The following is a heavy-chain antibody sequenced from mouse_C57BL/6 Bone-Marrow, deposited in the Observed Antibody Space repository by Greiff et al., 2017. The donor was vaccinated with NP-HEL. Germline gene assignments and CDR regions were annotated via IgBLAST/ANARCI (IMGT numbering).Heavy chain of an antibody. V-gene: IGHV15-2*01. D-gene: IGHD1-1*01. Sequence: QVQLQQSGSELRSPGSSVKLSCKDFDSEVFPIAYMCWVRQKPGHGFEWIGGILPSIGRTIYGEKFEDKATLDADTLYNTAYLELNSLTSEDCAIYYGARGNGLLRSYWYFDVWGTGTTVTVSS. CDR3: ARGNGLLRSYWYFDV. CDR2: ILPSIGRT. J-gene: IGHJ1*03. CDR1: DSEVFPIAY.